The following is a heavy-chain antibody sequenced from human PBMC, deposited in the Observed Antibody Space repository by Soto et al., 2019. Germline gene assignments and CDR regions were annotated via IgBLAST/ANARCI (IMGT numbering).Heavy chain of an antibody. CDR3: AREVGQTSSSDAFDI. J-gene: IGHJ3*02. D-gene: IGHD6-6*01. V-gene: IGHV4-30-4*08. Sequence: SETLSLTCTVSGDSISSGGYYWTWVRQRPGKGLEWIGYIRYSESTHYNPSLKSRATISLDTSKNQVALELTSVTAADSAVYFCAREVGQTSSSDAFDIWGQGTMVTVSS. CDR1: GDSISSGGYY. CDR2: IRYSEST.